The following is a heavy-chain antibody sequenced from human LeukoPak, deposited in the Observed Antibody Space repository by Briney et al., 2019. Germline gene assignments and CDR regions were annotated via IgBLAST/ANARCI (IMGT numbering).Heavy chain of an antibody. D-gene: IGHD2-2*02. V-gene: IGHV3-9*01. CDR2: ISWGSSNI. CDR1: GFTFDNCA. Sequence: GGSLRLSCAASGFTFDNCAMHWVRQAPGKGLEWVSGISWGSSNIGYADSVKGRFTISRDNAKNSLYLQMNSLRVEDTALYYCAKSGGYCGTTSCYSPFDLWGRGTLVTVSS. J-gene: IGHJ2*01. CDR3: AKSGGYCGTTSCYSPFDL.